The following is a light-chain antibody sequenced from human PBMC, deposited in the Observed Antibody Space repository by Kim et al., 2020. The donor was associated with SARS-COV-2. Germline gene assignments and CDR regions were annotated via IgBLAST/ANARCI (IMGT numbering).Light chain of an antibody. CDR3: QQSYRTPHT. J-gene: IGKJ1*01. V-gene: IGKV1-39*01. CDR2: AVF. CDR1: QSISNY. Sequence: DIQMTQSPSSVSASVGDRVTITCRASQSISNYLSWYQQKPGKAPNLLIYAVFTLQGGVPSRFSGSGSGTHFTLTISSLQPEDFATYYCQQSYRTPHTFGQGTKVDIK.